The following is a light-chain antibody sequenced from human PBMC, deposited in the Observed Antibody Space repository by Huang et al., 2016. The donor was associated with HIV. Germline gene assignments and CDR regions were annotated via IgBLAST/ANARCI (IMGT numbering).Light chain of an antibody. V-gene: IGKV3-11*01. CDR2: DAY. Sequence: EIVLTQSPATLSLSPGERATLSCRASQSVSSYLAWYQQKPGQAPRRLIYDAYSRATGIPARFSGSGSGTDFTLTISSLEPEDFAVYYCQQRSNWPRTFGQGTKVEIK. J-gene: IGKJ1*01. CDR1: QSVSSY. CDR3: QQRSNWPRT.